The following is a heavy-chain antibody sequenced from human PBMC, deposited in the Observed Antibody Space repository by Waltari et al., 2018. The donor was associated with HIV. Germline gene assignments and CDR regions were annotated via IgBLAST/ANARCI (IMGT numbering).Heavy chain of an antibody. D-gene: IGHD6-6*01. J-gene: IGHJ2*01. CDR1: GGSIGSFY. CDR2: FYYSGST. Sequence: QVQLQESGPGLVKPSETLSLPCTVSGGSIGSFYWSWIRQPPGKGLEWIGYFYYSGSTNYNPSLKSRVTISVDRSKNQFSLRLSSVTAADTAMYYCASSILGYFDLWGRGTLVTVSS. CDR3: ASSILGYFDL. V-gene: IGHV4-59*01.